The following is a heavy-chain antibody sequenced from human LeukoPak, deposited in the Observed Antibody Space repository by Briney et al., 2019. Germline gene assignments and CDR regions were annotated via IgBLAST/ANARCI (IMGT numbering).Heavy chain of an antibody. CDR3: TRAETYIVVVPAAIEGNY. CDR1: GFTFGDYA. V-gene: IGHV3-49*03. CDR2: IRSKAYGGTT. Sequence: GGSLRLSCTASGFTFGDYAMSWFRQAPGKGLEWVGFIRSKAYGGTTEYAASVKGRFTISRDDSKSIAYLQMNSLKTEDTAVYYCTRAETYIVVVPAAIEGNYWGQGTLVTVSS. J-gene: IGHJ4*02. D-gene: IGHD2-2*01.